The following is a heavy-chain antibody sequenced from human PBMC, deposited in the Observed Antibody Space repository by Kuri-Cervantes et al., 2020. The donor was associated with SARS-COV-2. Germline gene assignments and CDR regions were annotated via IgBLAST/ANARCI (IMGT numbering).Heavy chain of an antibody. CDR1: GGSFNNYY. Sequence: SETLSLTCAVYGGSFNNYYWNWIRQHPGKGLEWIGEINHTGSTNYNPSLKGRVTVSVDTSKKQFSLKLNSVTAADTAVYFCARVPSTGPVSGGFDYWGQGSLVTVSS. V-gene: IGHV4-34*01. CDR2: INHTGST. D-gene: IGHD5/OR15-5a*01. J-gene: IGHJ4*02. CDR3: ARVPSTGPVSGGFDY.